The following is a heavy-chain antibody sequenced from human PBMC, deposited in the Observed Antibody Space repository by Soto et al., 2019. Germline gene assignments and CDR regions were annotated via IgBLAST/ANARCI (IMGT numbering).Heavy chain of an antibody. V-gene: IGHV3-23*01. CDR2: FRTSGDGGTT. D-gene: IGHD3-10*01. CDR1: GFTFSSYS. CDR3: AKKVNSGPGSQYFDY. J-gene: IGHJ4*01. Sequence: GGSLRLSCAASGFTFSSYSMSWVRQAPGKGLEWVSGFRTSGDGGTTYYEDSVKGRFTISRDNSNNMLFLQMNGLRAEDTAIYYCAKKVNSGPGSQYFDYWGHGTLVTVSS.